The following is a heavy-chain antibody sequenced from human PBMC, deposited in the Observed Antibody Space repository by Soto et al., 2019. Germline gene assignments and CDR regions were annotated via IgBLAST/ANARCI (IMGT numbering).Heavy chain of an antibody. D-gene: IGHD4-17*01. CDR3: ARVGLYGDLERTVMGWYYYYYGMDV. V-gene: IGHV1-18*01. Sequence: ASVKVSCKASGYTFTSYGISWVRQAPGQGLEWMGWISAYNGNTNYAQKLQGRVTMTTDTSTSTAYMELRSLRSDDTAGYYCARVGLYGDLERTVMGWYYYYYGMDVWGQGTTVTVSS. J-gene: IGHJ6*02. CDR2: ISAYNGNT. CDR1: GYTFTSYG.